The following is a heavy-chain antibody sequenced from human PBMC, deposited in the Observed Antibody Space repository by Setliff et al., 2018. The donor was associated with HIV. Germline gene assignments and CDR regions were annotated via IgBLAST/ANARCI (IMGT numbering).Heavy chain of an antibody. D-gene: IGHD6-19*01. V-gene: IGHV3-30-3*01. CDR1: RFDFTTYA. J-gene: IGHJ4*02. CDR2: ISYDGSNK. CDR3: ARDNAVGGGYLDY. Sequence: PGGSLRLSCAASRFDFTTYAMTWLRQVPGKGLEWVAVISYDGSNKYYADSVKGRFTISRDNSKNTLYLQMNSLRAEDTAVYYCARDNAVGGGYLDYWGQGTLVTVSS.